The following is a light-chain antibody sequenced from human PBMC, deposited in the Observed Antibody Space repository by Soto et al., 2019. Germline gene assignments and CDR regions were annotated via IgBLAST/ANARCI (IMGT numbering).Light chain of an antibody. J-gene: IGKJ2*01. V-gene: IGKV1-39*01. Sequence: DIQMTQSPSSLSASVGDRVTITCRASQSVTTYLNWYQQKPGKAPRLLIHAASTLQSGVPSRFSASGSGSDFTLTISSLQVEDFATNFCQQRFSPPYTFGQGTNLEIK. CDR1: QSVTTY. CDR2: AAS. CDR3: QQRFSPPYT.